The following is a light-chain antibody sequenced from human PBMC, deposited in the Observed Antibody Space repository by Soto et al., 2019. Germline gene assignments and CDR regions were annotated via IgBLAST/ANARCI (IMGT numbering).Light chain of an antibody. CDR1: QSVSSN. CDR2: DAS. V-gene: IGKV3-15*01. J-gene: IGKJ1*01. CDR3: QQYNNWPPWT. Sequence: EIVMTQSPATLSVSPGERATLSCRASQSVSSNLAWYQQKSGQAPRLLIYDASTRGTGIPARFSGSGSGTEFTLTISSLQSEDFAVYYCQQYNNWPPWTFGQGTKVEIK.